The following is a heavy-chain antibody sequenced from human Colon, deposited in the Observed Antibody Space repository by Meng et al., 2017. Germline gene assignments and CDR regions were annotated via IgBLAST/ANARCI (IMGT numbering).Heavy chain of an antibody. Sequence: HVPSDELCPRAVDPSGTLSLTFSVSGDAIRSSKWWSWVRQSPGRGLEWIGEIYPSGSTNYNPSLKNRVTMTVDNSKNQFSLTLYSVPAADTAVYYCARVIYASGNMAHLDYWGQGTLVTVSS. V-gene: IGHV4-4*02. D-gene: IGHD3-10*01. CDR1: GDAIRSSKW. CDR3: ARVIYASGNMAHLDY. CDR2: IYPSGST. J-gene: IGHJ4*02.